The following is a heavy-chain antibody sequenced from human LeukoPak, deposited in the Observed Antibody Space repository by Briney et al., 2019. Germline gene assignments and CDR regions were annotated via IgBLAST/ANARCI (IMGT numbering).Heavy chain of an antibody. CDR1: GFTFSSYA. CDR3: AREEGSSWYY. J-gene: IGHJ4*02. CDR2: ISSSSSYI. V-gene: IGHV3-21*01. Sequence: PGGSLRLSCAASGFTFSSYAMSWVRQAPGKGLEWVSSISSSSSYIYYADSVKGRFTISRDNAKNSLYLQMNSLRAEDTAVYYCAREEGSSWYYWGQGTLVTVSS. D-gene: IGHD6-13*01.